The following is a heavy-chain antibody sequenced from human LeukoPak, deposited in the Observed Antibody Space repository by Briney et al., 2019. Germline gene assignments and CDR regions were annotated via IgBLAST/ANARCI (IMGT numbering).Heavy chain of an antibody. CDR1: GGSFSNLY. Sequence: SETLSLTCAVYGGSFSNLYWSWIRQPPGKGLEWIGEINHRGSTTYNPSLKSRVTISVDRSKNQFSLKLSSVTAADTAVYYCARETYSSSYYYYYMDVWGKGTTVTVSS. CDR3: ARETYSSSYYYYYMDV. CDR2: INHRGST. D-gene: IGHD6-6*01. V-gene: IGHV4-34*01. J-gene: IGHJ6*03.